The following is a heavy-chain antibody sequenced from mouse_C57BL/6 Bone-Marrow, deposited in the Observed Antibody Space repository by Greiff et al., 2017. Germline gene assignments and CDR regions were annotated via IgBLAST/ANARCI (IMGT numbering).Heavy chain of an antibody. CDR1: GYTFTGYW. CDR2: ILPGSGST. Sequence: QVQLQQSGAELMKPGASVKLSCKATGYTFTGYWIEWVKQRPGHGLEWIGEILPGSGSTNYNEKFKGKATFTADTSSTTAYMHLSSLTTEDSAIYYCAREGLRRDFDYCGQGTTLTGSS. V-gene: IGHV1-9*01. D-gene: IGHD2-2*01. J-gene: IGHJ2*01. CDR3: AREGLRRDFDY.